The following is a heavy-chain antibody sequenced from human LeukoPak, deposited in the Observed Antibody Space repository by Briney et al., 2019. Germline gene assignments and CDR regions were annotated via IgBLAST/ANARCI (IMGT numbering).Heavy chain of an antibody. Sequence: SETLSLTCAVYGGSFSGYYWGWIRQPPGKGLEWIGEINHSGSTNYNPSLKCRVTISVDTSKNQFSLKRSSVTAADTAVYYCARHPQYDYVWGSYRWGFDYWGQGTLVTVSS. CDR2: INHSGST. V-gene: IGHV4-34*01. CDR1: GGSFSGYY. CDR3: ARHPQYDYVWGSYRWGFDY. D-gene: IGHD3-16*02. J-gene: IGHJ4*02.